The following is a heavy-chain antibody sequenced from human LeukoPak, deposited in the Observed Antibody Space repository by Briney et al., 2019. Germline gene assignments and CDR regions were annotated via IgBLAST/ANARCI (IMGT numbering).Heavy chain of an antibody. V-gene: IGHV4-61*01. CDR2: ISYSGST. D-gene: IGHD3-10*01. Sequence: SETLSLTCSVSGGSVSSGTYYWSWIRQPPGKGLEWIGYISYSGSTNYNASLKSRVTISVDTSKNQFSLKLSSVTAADTAVYYCAREYGSGTYYIDYWDQGTLVTVSS. J-gene: IGHJ4*02. CDR1: GGSVSSGTYY. CDR3: AREYGSGTYYIDY.